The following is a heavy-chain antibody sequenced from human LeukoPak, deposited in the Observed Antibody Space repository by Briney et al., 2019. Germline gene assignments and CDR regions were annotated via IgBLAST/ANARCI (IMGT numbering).Heavy chain of an antibody. CDR1: DVSISSHY. V-gene: IGHV4-59*11. J-gene: IGHJ4*02. CDR2: MRDTVNT. Sequence: SETLSLTCTVSDVSISSHYWSWLRQPPGKGLEWIAYMRDTVNTKDNPSFKSRLTLSPDTSKNQFSLRLSSVTAADTAVYYCATIKRGNIYGYFDFWGQGILVTVSS. D-gene: IGHD5-18*01. CDR3: ATIKRGNIYGYFDF.